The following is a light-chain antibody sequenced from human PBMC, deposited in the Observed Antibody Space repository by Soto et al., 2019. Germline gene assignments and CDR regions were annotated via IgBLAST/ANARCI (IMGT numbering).Light chain of an antibody. CDR2: GAS. Sequence: EIVLTQSPGTLSLSPGERATLSCRASQSVSSSYLAWYQQKPGQAPRLLIYGASSRATGIPDRFSGSGSGTDFTLTISRLESEDFAVYYCQQWITFGQGTRLEIK. J-gene: IGKJ5*01. CDR1: QSVSSSY. CDR3: QQWIT. V-gene: IGKV3-20*01.